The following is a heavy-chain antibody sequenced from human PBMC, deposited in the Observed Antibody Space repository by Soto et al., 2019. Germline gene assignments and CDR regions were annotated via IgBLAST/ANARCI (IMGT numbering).Heavy chain of an antibody. CDR2: IHHTGST. Sequence: QLQLQESGPGLVKPSETLSLTCTVSGGSISSNNYYWDWTLQPPGKGLEWICSIHHTGSTYYVPTLEGPATISVATATNPDTLRLSSVTAADTAVYYWARLIGMTTATMNSGLDTWGQGTLVTFAP. CDR1: GGSISSNNYY. V-gene: IGHV4-39*01. D-gene: IGHD4-17*01. J-gene: IGHJ5*02. CDR3: ARLIGMTTATMNSGLDT.